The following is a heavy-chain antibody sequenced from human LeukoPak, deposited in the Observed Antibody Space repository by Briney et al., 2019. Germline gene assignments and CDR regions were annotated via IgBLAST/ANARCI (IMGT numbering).Heavy chain of an antibody. D-gene: IGHD2-15*01. V-gene: IGHV3-23*01. CDR2: INDGGGST. CDR1: GFTFSDYA. CDR3: AKLRGYPWYFDV. J-gene: IGHJ2*01. Sequence: GGFLRLSCAASGFTFSDYAMSWVRQAPGKGLEWVSSINDGGGSTYYADSVKGRFTISRDNSKNTLHLLMNSLSAEDTAIYYCAKLRGYPWYFDVWGRGTLATISS.